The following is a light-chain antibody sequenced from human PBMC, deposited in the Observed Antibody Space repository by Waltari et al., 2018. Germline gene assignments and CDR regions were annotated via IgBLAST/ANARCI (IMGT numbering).Light chain of an antibody. Sequence: QSALTQPASVSGSPGQSITISCSGTSSDVGGYNNVSWYQQPPGNAPKPMIYDVTRWPSGVSNRFSGSKSGNTASLTIFGLQAEDEADYYCASYTSTRTVIFGGGTRVTVL. V-gene: IGLV2-14*01. J-gene: IGLJ2*01. CDR3: ASYTSTRTVI. CDR1: SSDVGGYNN. CDR2: DVT.